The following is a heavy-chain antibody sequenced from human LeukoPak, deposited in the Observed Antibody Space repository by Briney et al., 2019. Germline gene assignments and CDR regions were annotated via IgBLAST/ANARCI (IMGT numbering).Heavy chain of an antibody. CDR2: LYYSGST. CDR1: GGSISSNNYY. Sequence: PSETLSLTCTVSGGSISSNNYYWGWIRQPPGRGLEWIGSLYYSGSTYYNPSLKSRVTISVDTSKNQFSLKLSSVTAADTAVYYCARYSSGPGGVFDYWGQGTLVTVSS. J-gene: IGHJ4*02. D-gene: IGHD6-19*01. CDR3: ARYSSGPGGVFDY. V-gene: IGHV4-39*01.